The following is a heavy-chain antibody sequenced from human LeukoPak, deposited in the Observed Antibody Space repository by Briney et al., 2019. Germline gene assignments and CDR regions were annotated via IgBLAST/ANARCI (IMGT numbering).Heavy chain of an antibody. CDR1: GFTFSSYS. D-gene: IGHD5-12*01. V-gene: IGHV3-21*01. CDR2: ISSSSSYI. CDR3: ARDPAIVATIYDY. Sequence: GGSLRLSCAASGFTFSSYSMNWVRQAPGKGLEWVSSISSSSSYIYYADSVKGRFTISRDNAKNSPYLQMNSLRAEDTAVYYCARDPAIVATIYDYWGQGTLVTVSS. J-gene: IGHJ4*02.